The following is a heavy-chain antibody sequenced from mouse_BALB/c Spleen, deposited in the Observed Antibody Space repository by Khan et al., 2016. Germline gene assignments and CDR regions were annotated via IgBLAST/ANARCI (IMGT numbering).Heavy chain of an antibody. CDR3: ASYYGSSNAMDY. D-gene: IGHD1-1*01. CDR1: GYTFTSYW. Sequence: QVQLQQSGAELAKPGASVKMSCKASGYTFTSYWMHWVKQRPGQGLEWIGYINPSTGYTEYNQKFKDKATLTADKSSSTAYMQLSSLTSEDSAVYYCASYYGSSNAMDYWSQGTSVTVSS. V-gene: IGHV1-7*01. J-gene: IGHJ4*01. CDR2: INPSTGYT.